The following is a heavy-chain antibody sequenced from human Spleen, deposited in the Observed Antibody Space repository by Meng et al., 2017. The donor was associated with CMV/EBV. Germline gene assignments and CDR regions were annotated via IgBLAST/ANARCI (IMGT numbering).Heavy chain of an antibody. CDR3: AKGRRTEHYFDY. CDR1: GFDFSRHG. Sequence: GESLKISCAASGFDFSRHGMHWVRQAPGKGLEWVSYISSSGSTIYYADSVKGRFTISRDNAKNSLYLQMNSLRAEDTAVYYCAKGRRTEHYFDYWGQGTLVTVSS. V-gene: IGHV3-48*04. J-gene: IGHJ4*02. CDR2: ISSSGSTI. D-gene: IGHD1-26*01.